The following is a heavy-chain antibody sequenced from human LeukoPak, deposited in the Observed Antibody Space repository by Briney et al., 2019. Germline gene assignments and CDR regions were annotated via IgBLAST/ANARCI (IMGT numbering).Heavy chain of an antibody. J-gene: IGHJ4*02. D-gene: IGHD1-26*01. Sequence: ASVKVSCKAPGYTFTSYDINWVRQATGQGLEWMGWMNPNSGNTGYAQKFQGRVTMTRNTSISTAYMELSSLTVEDTAVYYCVKAVVGRVSNLDFWGQGTLVIVSS. CDR3: VKAVVGRVSNLDF. CDR2: MNPNSGNT. CDR1: GYTFTSYD. V-gene: IGHV1-8*01.